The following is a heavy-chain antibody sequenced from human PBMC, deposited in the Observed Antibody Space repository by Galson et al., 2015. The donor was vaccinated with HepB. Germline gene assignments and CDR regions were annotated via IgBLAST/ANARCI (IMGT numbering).Heavy chain of an antibody. V-gene: IGHV1-3*01. Sequence: SVKVSCKASGYTFTSYAMHWVRQAPGQRLEWMGWINAGNGNTKYSQKFQGRVTITRDTSASTAYMELSSLGSEDTAVYYCARDFTYYYDSSAHRVSPWFDPWGQGTLVTVSS. CDR1: GYTFTSYA. D-gene: IGHD3-22*01. CDR2: INAGNGNT. CDR3: ARDFTYYYDSSAHRVSPWFDP. J-gene: IGHJ5*02.